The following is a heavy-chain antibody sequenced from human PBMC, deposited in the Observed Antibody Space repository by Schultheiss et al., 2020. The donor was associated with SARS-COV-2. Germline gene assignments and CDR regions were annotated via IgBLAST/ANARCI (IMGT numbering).Heavy chain of an antibody. V-gene: IGHV3-48*04. D-gene: IGHD2-2*02. J-gene: IGHJ4*02. CDR2: ISGSGSPI. Sequence: GGSLRLSCAASGFTFSSYGMHWVRQAPRKRPEWLSYISGSGSPIYYADSVKGRFTISRDNAKNSLYLQMDSLRAEDTAVYYCARAIYEYYFDSWGQGTLVTVSS. CDR3: ARAIYEYYFDS. CDR1: GFTFSSYG.